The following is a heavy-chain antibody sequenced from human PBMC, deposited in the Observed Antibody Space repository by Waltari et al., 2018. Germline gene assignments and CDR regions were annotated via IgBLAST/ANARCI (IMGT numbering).Heavy chain of an antibody. J-gene: IGHJ4*02. CDR1: GYTFSSYG. CDR2: VMLDKCHT. CDR3: ARVGGNRHYYDGRGFVYYFDY. D-gene: IGHD3-22*01. V-gene: IGHV1-18*01. Sequence: QIQLIQSGPEVKKPGASVKVSCKASGYTFSSYGITWVRQAPGQGLEWKGWVMLDKCHTSYARNLKDRVTRTTDTATSTAYMELRSPTSDDTAVYYCARVGGNRHYYDGRGFVYYFDYWGQGTLVTVSS.